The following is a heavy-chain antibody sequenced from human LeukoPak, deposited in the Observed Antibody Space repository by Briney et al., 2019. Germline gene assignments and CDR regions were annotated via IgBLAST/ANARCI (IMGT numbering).Heavy chain of an antibody. D-gene: IGHD3-22*01. V-gene: IGHV6-1*01. J-gene: IGHJ1*01. CDR2: TYYRSKWYN. CDR3: AREGLYYDSSGYYYDGYFQH. CDR1: GDSVSSNSAA. Sequence: SQTLSLTCAISGDSVSSNSAARNWIRQSPSRGLEWLGRTYYRSKWYNDYAVSVKSRITINPDTSKNQFSLQLNSVTPEDTAVYYCAREGLYYDSSGYYYDGYFQHWGQGTLVTVSS.